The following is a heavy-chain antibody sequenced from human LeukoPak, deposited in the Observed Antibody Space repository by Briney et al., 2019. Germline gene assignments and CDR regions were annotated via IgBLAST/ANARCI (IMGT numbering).Heavy chain of an antibody. J-gene: IGHJ4*02. CDR2: IYYSGST. D-gene: IGHD6-19*01. CDR1: GGSISSGSYY. CDR3: ARGKQWLVPIDY. Sequence: SESLSLTCTVSGGSISSGSYYWSWTRQPPGRGLEWFGSIYYSGSTYYNPTLKSRVTISVDTSKTQFSLKLSSVTAADTAVYYCARGKQWLVPIDYWGQGTLVTVSS. V-gene: IGHV4-39*07.